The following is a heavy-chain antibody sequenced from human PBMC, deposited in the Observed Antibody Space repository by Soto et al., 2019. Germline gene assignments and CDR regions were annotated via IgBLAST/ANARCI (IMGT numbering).Heavy chain of an antibody. CDR1: DGSINSATYY. V-gene: IGHV4-39*01. J-gene: IGHJ5*02. CDR3: ARKGGKVRSVEWLAIDT. Sequence: PSETLSLTCSVSDGSINSATYYWAWIRQFPGKGLEWIGSINYSGTTYYNPSLKSRVTISGDTFRSQFSLNMSSVTATDTAVYFCARKGGKVRSVEWLAIDTWGQGTLVTVSS. CDR2: INYSGTT. D-gene: IGHD3-3*01.